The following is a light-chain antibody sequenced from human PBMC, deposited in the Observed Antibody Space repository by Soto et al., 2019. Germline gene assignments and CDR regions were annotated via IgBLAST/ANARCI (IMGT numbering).Light chain of an antibody. V-gene: IGKV1-39*01. J-gene: IGKJ2*01. CDR2: AAS. Sequence: DIQMTQSPSSLSASVGDRVTITCRASRNISIFLNWYQQRPGKAPKLLIYAASSFLSGVPSRFSGSGSGTDFTLTISSLQVEDGATYFGQQSYTTPPYTFGQGTKLDIK. CDR3: QQSYTTPPYT. CDR1: RNISIF.